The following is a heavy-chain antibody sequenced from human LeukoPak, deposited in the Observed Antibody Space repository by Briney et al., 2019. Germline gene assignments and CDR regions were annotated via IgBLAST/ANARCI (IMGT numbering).Heavy chain of an antibody. J-gene: IGHJ4*02. CDR1: GFTFSSYS. CDR3: ARTAAAGVWYYFDY. D-gene: IGHD2-8*01. CDR2: ISSSSSYI. V-gene: IGHV3-21*01. Sequence: GESLKISCAASGFTFSSYSMNWVRQAPGKGLEWVSSISSSSSYIYYADSVKGRFTISRDNAKNSLYLQMNSLRAEDTAVYYCARTAAAGVWYYFDYWGQGTLVTVSS.